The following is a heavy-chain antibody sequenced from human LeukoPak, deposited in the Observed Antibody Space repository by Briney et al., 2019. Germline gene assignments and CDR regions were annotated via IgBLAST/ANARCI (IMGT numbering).Heavy chain of an antibody. CDR3: AKAPTMIVVVITTFDY. D-gene: IGHD3-22*01. J-gene: IGHJ4*02. CDR2: ISGSGGST. Sequence: PGGSLRLSCAASGFTFSSYAMSWVRQAPGKGLEWVSAISGSGGSTYYADSVKGRFTISRDNSKNTLYLQMNSLRAEDTAVYYCAKAPTMIVVVITTFDYWGQGTLVTVSS. V-gene: IGHV3-23*01. CDR1: GFTFSSYA.